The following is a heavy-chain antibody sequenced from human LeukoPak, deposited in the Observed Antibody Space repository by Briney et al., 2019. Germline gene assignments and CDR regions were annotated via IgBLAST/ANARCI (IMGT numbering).Heavy chain of an antibody. CDR1: GFTFSGYG. CDR3: TREMGGYQLLKNFDF. CDR2: IQYDGYIK. J-gene: IGHJ4*02. V-gene: IGHV3-30*02. D-gene: IGHD2-2*01. Sequence: GGSLRLSCAASGFTFSGYGMHWVRQAPGKGPEWVAYIQYDGYIKVYADSVKGRFVISRDDSKGTLSLQMNSLRSDDTAVYYCTREMGGYQLLKNFDFWGQGALVTVSS.